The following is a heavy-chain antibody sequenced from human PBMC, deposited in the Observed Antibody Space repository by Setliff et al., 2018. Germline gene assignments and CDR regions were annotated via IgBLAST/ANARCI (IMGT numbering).Heavy chain of an antibody. V-gene: IGHV4-61*02. CDR3: ARRLRESHAFHI. D-gene: IGHD2-15*01. CDR1: GGSISSGSYY. J-gene: IGHJ3*02. CDR2: IYTSGST. Sequence: SETLSLTSTVSGGSISSGSYYWSWIRQPAGKGLEWIGRIYTSGSTNYNPSLKSRVTVSVDTSKNQFSLKLNSVTAADTAVYYCARRLRESHAFHIWGQGTLVTVSS.